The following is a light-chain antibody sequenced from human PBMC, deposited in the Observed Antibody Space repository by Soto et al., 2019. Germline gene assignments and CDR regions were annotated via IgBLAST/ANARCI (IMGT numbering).Light chain of an antibody. CDR2: EVS. J-gene: IGLJ1*01. V-gene: IGLV2-14*01. CDR1: SSDVGGYNY. CDR3: RSYTSSSTHV. Sequence: QSALTQPASVSGSPGQSITISCTGTSSDVGGYNYVSWYHHHQGKAPKLLIYEVSNRPSGVSNRFSGSKSGNTASLTISGLQAEDEADYYCRSYTSSSTHVFGTGTKLTVL.